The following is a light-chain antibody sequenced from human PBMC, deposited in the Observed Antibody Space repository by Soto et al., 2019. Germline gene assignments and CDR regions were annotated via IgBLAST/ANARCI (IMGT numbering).Light chain of an antibody. CDR3: CSYAAIYTYVV. CDR1: SSDVGGYNY. J-gene: IGLJ2*01. CDR2: DVT. V-gene: IGLV2-11*01. Sequence: QSTLTQPRSVSGSPGQSVTISCTGTSSDVGGYNYVSWYQQHPGKAPKLMIYDVTKRPSGVPDRFSGSKSGNTASLTISGLQAEDEGDYYCCSYAAIYTYVVFGGVTKVTVL.